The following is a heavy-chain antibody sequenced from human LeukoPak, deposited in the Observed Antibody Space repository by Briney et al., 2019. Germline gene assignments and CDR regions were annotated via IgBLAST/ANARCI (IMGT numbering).Heavy chain of an antibody. CDR1: GFTFNSYA. V-gene: IGHV3-23*01. J-gene: IGHJ4*02. CDR2: ISGSGNRI. Sequence: PGGSLRLSCAASGFTFNSYAMSWVRQAPGKGLEWVSAISGSGNRIYYADSVKGRFSISRDNSKNTLYLQMNSLRAEDTALYYCAKVPSGCYACDFDFWGQGTLVTVSS. D-gene: IGHD2-2*01. CDR3: AKVPSGCYACDFDF.